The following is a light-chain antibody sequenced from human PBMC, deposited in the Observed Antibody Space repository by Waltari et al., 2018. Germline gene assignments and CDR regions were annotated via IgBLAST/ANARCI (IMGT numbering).Light chain of an antibody. CDR1: NSNIATNY. CDR2: RNN. Sequence: QSVLTQPPSASGTPCQTVTISCSGSNSNIATNYVCWYQQVPETAPNLLLCRNNQRPAGGPDRFSGSKSGTSASRAISGLRSEDEADYYCAAWDNSLSGWVFGGGTKLTVL. J-gene: IGLJ3*02. V-gene: IGLV1-47*01. CDR3: AAWDNSLSGWV.